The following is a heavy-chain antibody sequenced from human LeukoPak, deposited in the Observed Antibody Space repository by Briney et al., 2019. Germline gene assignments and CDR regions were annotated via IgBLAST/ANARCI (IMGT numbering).Heavy chain of an antibody. D-gene: IGHD1-26*01. J-gene: IGHJ4*02. CDR1: GYTFTGYY. V-gene: IGHV1-2*02. CDR2: INPNSGGT. CDR3: ASYSGSYSSDFDY. Sequence: ASVKVSCKTSGYTFTGYYMHWVRQAPGQGLEWMGWINPNSGGTNYAQKFQSRVTMTRDTSISTAYMELSRLRSDDTAVYYCASYSGSYSSDFDYWGQGTLVTVSS.